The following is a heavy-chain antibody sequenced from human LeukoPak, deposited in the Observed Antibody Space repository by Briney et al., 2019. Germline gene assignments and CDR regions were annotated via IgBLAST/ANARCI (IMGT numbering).Heavy chain of an antibody. Sequence: SETLSLTCTVSGGSISSYYWSWIRQPPGKGLEWIGYIYYSGSTNYNPSLKSRVTISVDTSKNQFSLKLSSVTAADTAVYYCARLADWGVNGYDYWGQGTLVTVSS. CDR1: GGSISSYY. J-gene: IGHJ4*02. D-gene: IGHD3-10*01. CDR2: IYYSGST. V-gene: IGHV4-59*08. CDR3: ARLADWGVNGYDY.